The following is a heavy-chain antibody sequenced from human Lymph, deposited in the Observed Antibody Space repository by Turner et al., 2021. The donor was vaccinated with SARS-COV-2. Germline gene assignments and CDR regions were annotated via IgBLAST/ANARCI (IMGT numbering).Heavy chain of an antibody. CDR1: GFTFITYA. CDR3: ARYGSGGYFYYGLDV. Sequence: QVQLVESGGGVVQPGRSLSRSCAASGFTFITYALHCVGQAAGKGLEWVAVISYDGSNKYYADSVKGRFTISRDNSKNTLYLQMNSLRAEDTAVYYCARYGSGGYFYYGLDVWGQGTTVTVSS. J-gene: IGHJ6*02. CDR2: ISYDGSNK. D-gene: IGHD3-10*01. V-gene: IGHV3-30*04.